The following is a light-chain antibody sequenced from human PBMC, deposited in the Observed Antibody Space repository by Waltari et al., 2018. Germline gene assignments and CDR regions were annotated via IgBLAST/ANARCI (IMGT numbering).Light chain of an antibody. CDR3: QQYLSLPYT. J-gene: IGKJ2*01. CDR2: AAS. Sequence: DIQMTQSPSSLSASVGDKVTITCQASQDIGNYLNWYQQKPGKAPNLLIHAASNLEGGVPSRFSGRGSGTQFSFTISSLQPGDFATYYCQQYLSLPYTFGQGTILDI. CDR1: QDIGNY. V-gene: IGKV1-33*01.